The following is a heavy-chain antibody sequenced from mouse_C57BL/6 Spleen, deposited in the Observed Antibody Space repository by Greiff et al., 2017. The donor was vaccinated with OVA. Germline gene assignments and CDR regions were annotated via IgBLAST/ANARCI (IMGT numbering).Heavy chain of an antibody. D-gene: IGHD2-5*01. J-gene: IGHJ2*01. Sequence: VKLQESGAELVKPGASVKLSCKASGYPFTEYTIHWVKQRSGQGLEWIGWFYPGSGSIKYNEKFKDKSPLTADKSSSTDYMDLSRLTSEDSAFYFCARHGYYSNYVWYFDYWGQGTTLTVSS. CDR3: ARHGYYSNYVWYFDY. CDR2: FYPGSGSI. V-gene: IGHV1-62-2*01. CDR1: GYPFTEYT.